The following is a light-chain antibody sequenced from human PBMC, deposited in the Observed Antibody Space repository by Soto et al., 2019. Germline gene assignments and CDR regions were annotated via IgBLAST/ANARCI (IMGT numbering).Light chain of an antibody. V-gene: IGLV2-14*03. CDR1: SNDIGVSNY. CDR2: DVD. Sequence: QSVLTQPASVSGSPGQSITVSCTGTSNDIGVSNYVSWYQQHPGKAPRLIIYDVDNRPSGVSARFSGSKSGNTASLTISGLQTEDEADYYCTSYTRSPHYVFGTGTKLTVL. CDR3: TSYTRSPHYV. J-gene: IGLJ1*01.